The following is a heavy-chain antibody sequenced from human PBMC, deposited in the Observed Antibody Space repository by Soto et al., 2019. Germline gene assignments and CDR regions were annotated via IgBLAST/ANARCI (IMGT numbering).Heavy chain of an antibody. CDR1: RYTFTRYT. J-gene: IGHJ5*02. Sequence: ASVKVSYKASRYTFTRYTMNWVRQAPRQRLEWMGWINPDNGNTKSSQKFQDRVVITRDTSASTAYMDLSSLRSEDTAVYYCARGIATGQLDPWGQGTLVTVSS. V-gene: IGHV1-3*01. CDR3: ARGIATGQLDP. D-gene: IGHD2-15*01. CDR2: INPDNGNT.